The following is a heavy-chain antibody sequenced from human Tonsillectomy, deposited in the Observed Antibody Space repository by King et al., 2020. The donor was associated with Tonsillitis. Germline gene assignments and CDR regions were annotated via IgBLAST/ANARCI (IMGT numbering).Heavy chain of an antibody. D-gene: IGHD4-17*01. CDR3: ARDWNYGHSGKNQWSAFDS. J-gene: IGHJ4*02. V-gene: IGHV1-69*04. CDR1: GGTFSSYA. Sequence: QLVQSGAEVKKPGSSVKVSCKASGGTFSSYAISWVRQAPGQGLEWMGRIIPILGIANYAQKFQGRVTITAHKSTSTAYMELSSLRSEDTAVYYCARDWNYGHSGKNQWSAFDSWGQVTLVTVSS. CDR2: IIPILGIA.